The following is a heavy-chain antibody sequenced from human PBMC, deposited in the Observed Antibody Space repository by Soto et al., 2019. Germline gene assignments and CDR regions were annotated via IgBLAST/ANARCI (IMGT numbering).Heavy chain of an antibody. CDR2: IWYDGSNK. CDR1: GFTFSSYG. Sequence: PGGSLRLSCEASGFTFSSYGMHWVRQAPGKGLEWVAVIWYDGSNKYYADSVKGRFTISRDNSKNTLYLQMNSLRAEDTAVYYCARDGEVNYDFWSGYYWYFDLWGRGTLVTVSS. J-gene: IGHJ2*01. D-gene: IGHD3-3*01. CDR3: ARDGEVNYDFWSGYYWYFDL. V-gene: IGHV3-33*01.